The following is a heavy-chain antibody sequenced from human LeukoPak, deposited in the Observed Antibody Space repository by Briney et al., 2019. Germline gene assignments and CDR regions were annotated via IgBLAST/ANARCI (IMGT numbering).Heavy chain of an antibody. D-gene: IGHD6-13*01. Sequence: ASVKVSCKASGYTFTSYDMHWVRQAPGQGLEWMGIINPSGGSTSYAQKFQGRVTMTRDTSTSTVYMELSSLRSEDTAVYCCASKDSSSWYSIDYWGQGTLVTVSS. CDR2: INPSGGST. V-gene: IGHV1-46*01. J-gene: IGHJ4*02. CDR3: ASKDSSSWYSIDY. CDR1: GYTFTSYD.